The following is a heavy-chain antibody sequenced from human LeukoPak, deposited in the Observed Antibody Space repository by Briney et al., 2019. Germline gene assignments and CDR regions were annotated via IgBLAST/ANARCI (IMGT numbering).Heavy chain of an antibody. Sequence: GGSLRLSCVASGFTFSSYAMSWVRQAPGKGLEWVSAISGSGGSTYYADSVKGRFTISRDNSKNTLYLQMNSLRAEDTAVYYCAKGKYGDEFEFAFDIWGQGTMVTVSS. CDR1: GFTFSSYA. D-gene: IGHD4-17*01. J-gene: IGHJ3*02. CDR2: ISGSGGST. CDR3: AKGKYGDEFEFAFDI. V-gene: IGHV3-23*01.